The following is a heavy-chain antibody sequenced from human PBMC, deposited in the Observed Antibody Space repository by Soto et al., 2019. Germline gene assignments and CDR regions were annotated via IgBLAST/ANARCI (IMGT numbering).Heavy chain of an antibody. CDR1: GGSISSYY. Sequence: SETLSLTCTVSGGSISSYYWSWIRQPPGKGLEWIGYIYYSGSTNYNPSLKSRVTISVDTSKNQFSLKLSSVTAADTAVYYCARASYSSSHNWFDPWGQGTLVTVSS. D-gene: IGHD6-13*01. V-gene: IGHV4-59*01. CDR2: IYYSGST. CDR3: ARASYSSSHNWFDP. J-gene: IGHJ5*02.